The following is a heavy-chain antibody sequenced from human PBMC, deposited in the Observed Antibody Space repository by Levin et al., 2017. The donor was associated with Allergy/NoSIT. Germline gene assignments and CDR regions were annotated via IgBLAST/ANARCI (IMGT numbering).Heavy chain of an antibody. D-gene: IGHD1-14*01. Sequence: SETLSLTCTVSGGSISSYYWSWIRQPPGKGLEWIGYIYYSGSTNYNPSLKSRVTISVDTSKNQFSLKLSSVTAADTAVYYCATQGETRTETLGHYFDYWGQGTLVTVSS. J-gene: IGHJ4*02. CDR2: IYYSGST. CDR1: GGSISSYY. CDR3: ATQGETRTETLGHYFDY. V-gene: IGHV4-59*01.